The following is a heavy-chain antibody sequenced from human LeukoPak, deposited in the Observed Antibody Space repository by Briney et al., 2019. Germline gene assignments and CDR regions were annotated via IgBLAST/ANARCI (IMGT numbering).Heavy chain of an antibody. CDR1: GGSISSGSYY. CDR2: IYTSGST. CDR3: ARRVAAAGRGAFDI. V-gene: IGHV4-61*02. Sequence: PSETLSLTCTVSGGSISSGSYYWSWIRQPAGKGLEWIGRIYTSGSTNYNPSLKSRVTISVDTSKNQFSLKLSSVTAADTAVYYCARRVAAAGRGAFDIWGQGTMVTVSS. D-gene: IGHD6-13*01. J-gene: IGHJ3*02.